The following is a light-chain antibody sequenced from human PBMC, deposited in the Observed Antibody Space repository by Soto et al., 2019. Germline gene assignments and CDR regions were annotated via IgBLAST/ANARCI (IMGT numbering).Light chain of an antibody. CDR3: SSYAGGNNFLV. J-gene: IGLJ2*01. CDR1: SSYVGNYNY. V-gene: IGLV2-8*01. CDR2: EVS. Sequence: QSVLTQPPSASGSPGQSVTISCTGTSSYVGNYNYVSWYQQHPGQAPKLMIYEVSNRPSGVPDRFSGSKSANTASLTVSGLQAEDEADYYCSSYAGGNNFLVFGGGTQLTVL.